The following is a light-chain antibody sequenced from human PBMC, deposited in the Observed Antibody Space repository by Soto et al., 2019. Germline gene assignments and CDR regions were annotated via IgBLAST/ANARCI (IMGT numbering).Light chain of an antibody. J-gene: IGKJ2*01. V-gene: IGKV3-15*01. CDR2: GSS. Sequence: EIVMTQSPATLSVSPGERATLSCRASQSVSSNLAWYQQKPGQAPRLLIYGSSTRATGIPARFSGSGSGTEFNLTISSRQSEDFAVSYCQHYNNRPPVTFGQGTKLEIK. CDR1: QSVSSN. CDR3: QHYNNRPPVT.